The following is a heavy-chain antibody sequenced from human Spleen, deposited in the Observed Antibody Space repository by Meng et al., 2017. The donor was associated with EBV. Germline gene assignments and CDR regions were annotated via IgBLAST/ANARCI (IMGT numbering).Heavy chain of an antibody. Sequence: QQASGPGPGSPSGTLSLPCAVPGGSISSSTWWGCCRQPPGKGLEWIGFIHYSGSPYYTPSLKSRITMSVDTSKNHFSLRLSSVTAMDTAVYYCARILTPGFYFDYWGQGTLVTVSS. J-gene: IGHJ4*02. CDR2: IHYSGSP. CDR1: GGSISSSTW. CDR3: ARILTPGFYFDY. V-gene: IGHV4-28*01. D-gene: IGHD2-15*01.